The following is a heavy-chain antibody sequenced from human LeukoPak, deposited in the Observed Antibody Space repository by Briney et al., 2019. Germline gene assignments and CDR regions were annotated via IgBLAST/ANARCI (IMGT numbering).Heavy chain of an antibody. V-gene: IGHV3-66*01. D-gene: IGHD6-13*01. CDR3: VRDIVPYSSNWYYFDY. Sequence: PGGSLRLSCAASRITVSSNYMSWVRQAPGKGLEWVSIIYSGGDTYYADSVKGRFTISRDNSKNTLYLQMNSLRAEDTAVYYCVRDIVPYSSNWYYFDYWGQGTLVTVSS. J-gene: IGHJ4*02. CDR1: RITVSSNY. CDR2: IYSGGDT.